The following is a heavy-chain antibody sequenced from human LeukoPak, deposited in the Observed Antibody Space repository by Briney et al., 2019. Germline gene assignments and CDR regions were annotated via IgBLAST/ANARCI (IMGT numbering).Heavy chain of an antibody. CDR3: AKDLPVRGYDIVNY. Sequence: GGSLRLSCAASGFTFSGSAMHWVRQASGKGLEWVGRIRSKANSYATAYAASVKGRFTISRDNSKNTLYLQMNSLRAEDTAVYYCAKDLPVRGYDIVNYWGQGTLVTVSS. D-gene: IGHD3-9*01. V-gene: IGHV3-73*01. J-gene: IGHJ4*02. CDR2: IRSKANSYAT. CDR1: GFTFSGSA.